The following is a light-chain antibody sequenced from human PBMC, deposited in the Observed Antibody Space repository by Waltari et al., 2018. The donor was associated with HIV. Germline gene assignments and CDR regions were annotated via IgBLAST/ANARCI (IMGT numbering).Light chain of an antibody. CDR2: DAS. CDR1: QTVNTY. CDR3: QQRTDAIT. Sequence: EIVLTQSPATLSLSPGERATLFCRASQTVNTYLAWYQQKPGQAPSLVIYDASTGATGVPARFSGSGSGTDFTLTISSLEPDDVAVYYCQQRTDAITFGGGTKVEIK. V-gene: IGKV3-11*01. J-gene: IGKJ4*01.